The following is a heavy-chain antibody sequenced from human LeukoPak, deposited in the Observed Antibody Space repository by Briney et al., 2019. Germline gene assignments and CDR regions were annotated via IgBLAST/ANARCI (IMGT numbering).Heavy chain of an antibody. CDR1: GGSISSGGYY. V-gene: IGHV4-31*03. CDR3: ALMDTAMAELDY. Sequence: SETLSLTCTVSGGSISSGGYYWSWIRQHPGKGLEWIGYIYYSGSTYYNPSLKSRVTISLDTSKNQFSLKLSSVTAADTAVYYCALMDTAMAELDYWGQGTLVTVSS. D-gene: IGHD5-18*01. J-gene: IGHJ4*02. CDR2: IYYSGST.